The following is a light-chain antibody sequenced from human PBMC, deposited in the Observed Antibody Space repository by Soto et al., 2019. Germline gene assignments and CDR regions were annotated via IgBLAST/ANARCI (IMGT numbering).Light chain of an antibody. CDR2: YAS. J-gene: IGKJ5*01. CDR3: QQNNNWPPIT. CDR1: QSVSNN. Sequence: EIMMTQSPATLSVSTGERATLSCRASQSVSNNLAWYQQKPGQAPRLLIYYASTRATGIPARFSGSGSGTKFNLTISRLQSEDFGLYSCQQNNNWPPITFGQGTRLEIK. V-gene: IGKV3-15*01.